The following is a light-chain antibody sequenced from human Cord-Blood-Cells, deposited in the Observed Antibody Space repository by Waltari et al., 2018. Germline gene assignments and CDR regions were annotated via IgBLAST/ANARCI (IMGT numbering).Light chain of an antibody. CDR1: SSDAGSYNL. CDR3: CSYAGSLWV. CDR2: EGS. J-gene: IGLJ3*02. Sequence: QSALTQPASVSGSPGQSITISCTGTSSDAGSYNLVSWYQQHPGKAPKLMIYEGSKRPSGVSTRFSGSKSGNTASLTISGLQAEDEADYYCCSYAGSLWVFGGGTKLTVL. V-gene: IGLV2-23*01.